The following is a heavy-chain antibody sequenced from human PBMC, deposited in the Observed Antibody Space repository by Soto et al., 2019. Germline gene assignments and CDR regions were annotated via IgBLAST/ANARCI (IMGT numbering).Heavy chain of an antibody. V-gene: IGHV4-31*11. J-gene: IGHJ5*02. D-gene: IGHD1-1*01. CDR3: ARAAGGLGTRTRNTWFGP. CDR1: GGSLSSFSLSCVGYY. Sequence: SETLSLTCAVSGGSLSSFSLSCVGYYSSWILQLTGKSLQFIGNIYYSGNTYYNTSLMSRLSISVDTSKNQFSLRLVSVTAADTAVYYCARAAGGLGTRTRNTWFGPWGRGSLVTVS. CDR2: IYYSGNT.